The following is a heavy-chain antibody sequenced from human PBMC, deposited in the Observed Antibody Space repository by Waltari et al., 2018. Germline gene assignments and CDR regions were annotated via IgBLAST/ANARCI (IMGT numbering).Heavy chain of an antibody. CDR2: IYYSGST. D-gene: IGHD3-3*02. Sequence: QVQLQESGPGLVKPSQTLSLTCTVSGGSISSGGYLWSWILQNPGKGLEWIGYIYYSGSTYYNPSLKSRVTISVDTSKNQFSLKLSSVTAADTAVYYCARTPGIEDYYMDVWGKGTTVTVSS. CDR3: ARTPGIEDYYMDV. J-gene: IGHJ6*03. CDR1: GGSISSGGYL. V-gene: IGHV4-31*03.